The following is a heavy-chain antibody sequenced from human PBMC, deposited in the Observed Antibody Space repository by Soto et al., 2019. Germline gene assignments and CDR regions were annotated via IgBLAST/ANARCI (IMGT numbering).Heavy chain of an antibody. CDR2: ISSSGSTI. CDR1: GFTFSSYE. CDR3: ARYLSHRSSWDWYFDL. V-gene: IGHV3-48*03. J-gene: IGHJ2*01. D-gene: IGHD6-13*01. Sequence: GGSLRLSCAASGFTFSSYEMNWVRQAPGKGLEWVSYISSSGSTIYYAASVKGRFTISGDNAKNSLYLQMNSLRAEDTAVYYCARYLSHRSSWDWYFDLWGRGTLVTVSS.